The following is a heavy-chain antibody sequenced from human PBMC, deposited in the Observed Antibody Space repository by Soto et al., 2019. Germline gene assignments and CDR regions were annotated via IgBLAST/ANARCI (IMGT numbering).Heavy chain of an antibody. Sequence: SVKVSCKASGGTFSSYAISWVRQAPGQVLEWMGVIIPIFGTANYAQKFQGRVTITADEYTSTDYMELSSLRSEDTAVYYCARGPGLGYYYDSRGPFGPWGQGTLVTVSS. V-gene: IGHV1-69*13. J-gene: IGHJ5*02. CDR2: IIPIFGTA. CDR3: ARGPGLGYYYDSRGPFGP. CDR1: GGTFSSYA. D-gene: IGHD3-22*01.